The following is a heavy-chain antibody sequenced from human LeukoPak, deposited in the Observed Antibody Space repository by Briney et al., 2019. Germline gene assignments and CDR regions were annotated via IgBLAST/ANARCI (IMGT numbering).Heavy chain of an antibody. D-gene: IGHD3-9*01. Sequence: EASVKVSCKASGYTFTMYGISWVRQAPGQGPQWLGWISPHNGNTKYAQDLQGRVSMTTDTSTSTAYLELRSLRSDDTAIYYCARDLNYVTLGYDILADVGYYFDYWGQGSLVTVSS. J-gene: IGHJ4*02. CDR1: GYTFTMYG. CDR2: ISPHNGNT. CDR3: ARDLNYVTLGYDILADVGYYFDY. V-gene: IGHV1-18*01.